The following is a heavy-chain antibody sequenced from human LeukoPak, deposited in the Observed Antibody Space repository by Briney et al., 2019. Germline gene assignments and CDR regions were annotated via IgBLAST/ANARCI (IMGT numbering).Heavy chain of an antibody. D-gene: IGHD3-16*01. Sequence: ASVKVSCKASGYTFTSYDINWVRQATGQGLEWMGWMNPNSGNTGYAQKFQGRVTMTRNTSISTAYMELSSLRSEGTAVYYCARVPTYDYVWGSYRTGFDYWGQGTLVTVSS. CDR3: ARVPTYDYVWGSYRTGFDY. CDR2: MNPNSGNT. J-gene: IGHJ4*02. CDR1: GYTFTSYD. V-gene: IGHV1-8*01.